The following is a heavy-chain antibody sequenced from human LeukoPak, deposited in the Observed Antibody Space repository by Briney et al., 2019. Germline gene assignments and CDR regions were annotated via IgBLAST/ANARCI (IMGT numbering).Heavy chain of an antibody. CDR1: GFTFSSYS. D-gene: IGHD3-3*01. CDR3: ARCITIFGVVDYYMDV. CDR2: ISSSSSYI. V-gene: IGHV3-21*01. J-gene: IGHJ4*02. Sequence: PGGSLRLSCAASGFTFSSYSMNWVRQAPGKGLEWVSSISSSSSYIYYADSVKGRFTISRDNAKNSLYLQMNSLRAEDTAVYYCARCITIFGVVDYYMDVWGQGTLVTVSS.